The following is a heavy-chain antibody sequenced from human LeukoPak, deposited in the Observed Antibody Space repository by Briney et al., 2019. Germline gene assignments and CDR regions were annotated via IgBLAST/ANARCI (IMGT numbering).Heavy chain of an antibody. CDR1: GDSISSSGYY. CDR3: ARVSAYYYDSSHAFDI. V-gene: IGHV4-39*07. Sequence: KPSETLSLTCTVSGDSISSSGYYWGWLRQPPGRGLEWIGSIYYSGSTYFNPSLKSRVTISGDTSTNQFSLNLYSVTAADTAVYYCARVSAYYYDSSHAFDIWGQGTMVTVSS. J-gene: IGHJ3*02. D-gene: IGHD3-22*01. CDR2: IYYSGST.